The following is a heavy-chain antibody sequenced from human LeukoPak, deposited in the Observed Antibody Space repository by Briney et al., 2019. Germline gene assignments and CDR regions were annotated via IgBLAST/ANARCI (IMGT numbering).Heavy chain of an antibody. CDR2: IYYSGST. D-gene: IGHD3-10*01. J-gene: IGHJ4*02. CDR1: GGSISSNSYY. Sequence: PSETLSLTCAVSGGSISSNSYYWGWIRQPPGKGLEWIGSIYYSGSTYYNPSLKSRVTISVDTSKNQFSLKLSSVTAADTAVYYCARLWLRTRYYYGSGSPYHFDYWGQGTLVTVSS. CDR3: ARLWLRTRYYYGSGSPYHFDY. V-gene: IGHV4-39*01.